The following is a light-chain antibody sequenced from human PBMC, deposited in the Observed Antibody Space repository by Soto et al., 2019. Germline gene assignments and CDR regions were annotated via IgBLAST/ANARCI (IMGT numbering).Light chain of an antibody. J-gene: IGKJ1*01. Sequence: ELVLTQAPGTLSLSPGARATLSCRASQRLSSMNLAWYQQKPGQAPRPLIYGASRRATGIPDRFSGSGSGTDGTINLSRLEAEDGEIYYCPQYNGWPRTFGQGTKV. CDR2: GAS. CDR3: PQYNGWPRT. V-gene: IGKV3-20*01. CDR1: QRLSSMN.